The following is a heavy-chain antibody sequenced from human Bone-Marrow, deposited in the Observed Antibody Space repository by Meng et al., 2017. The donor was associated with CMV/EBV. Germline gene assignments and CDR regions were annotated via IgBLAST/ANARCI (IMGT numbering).Heavy chain of an antibody. CDR1: GCTFGSYS. CDR3: ARLDNSGYVAY. Sequence: CAASGCTFGSYSMNWVRQAPGKGLEWVSSISSSSSYIYYADSVKGRFTISRDNAKNSLYLQMNSLRAEDTAVYYCARLDNSGYVAYWGQGTLVTVSS. CDR2: ISSSSSYI. J-gene: IGHJ4*02. D-gene: IGHD3-22*01. V-gene: IGHV3-21*01.